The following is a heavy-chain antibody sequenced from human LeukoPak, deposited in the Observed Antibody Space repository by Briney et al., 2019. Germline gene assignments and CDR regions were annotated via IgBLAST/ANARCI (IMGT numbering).Heavy chain of an antibody. J-gene: IGHJ4*02. D-gene: IGHD5-12*01. Sequence: ASVKVSCKASGYTFTSYAMHWVRQAPGQRLEWMGWINAGNGNTKYSQKFQGRVTITRDTSASTAYMELSSLRSEDTAVYYCARPQQRRGHYIDYWGQGTLVTVSS. CDR2: INAGNGNT. V-gene: IGHV1-3*01. CDR3: ARPQQRRGHYIDY. CDR1: GYTFTSYA.